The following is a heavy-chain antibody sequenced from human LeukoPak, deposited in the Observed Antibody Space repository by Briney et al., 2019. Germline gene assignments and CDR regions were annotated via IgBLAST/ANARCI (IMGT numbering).Heavy chain of an antibody. J-gene: IGHJ6*02. Sequence: GGSLRLSCAASGFTFDAYAMHWVRQAPGKGLEWVSLIDKDGGATYYAASVKGRFTISRDNSKNSLYLQMNSLRIEDTALYYCATWAFYHSLDVWGQGTTVTVSS. D-gene: IGHD1-26*01. CDR1: GFTFDAYA. CDR2: IDKDGGAT. V-gene: IGHV3-43*02. CDR3: ATWAFYHSLDV.